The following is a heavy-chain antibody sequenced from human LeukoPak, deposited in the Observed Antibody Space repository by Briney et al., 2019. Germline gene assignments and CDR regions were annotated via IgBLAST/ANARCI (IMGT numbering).Heavy chain of an antibody. J-gene: IGHJ4*02. CDR3: ARDDRVVTIFGVVTGFDY. Sequence: PGGSLRLSCVASGFTFRNHGMHWVRQAPGKGLEWVANIKQDGSEKYYVDSVKGRFTISRDNAKNSLYLQMNSLRAEDTAVYYCARDDRVVTIFGVVTGFDYWGQGTLVTVSS. CDR2: IKQDGSEK. D-gene: IGHD3-3*01. CDR1: GFTFRNHG. V-gene: IGHV3-7*01.